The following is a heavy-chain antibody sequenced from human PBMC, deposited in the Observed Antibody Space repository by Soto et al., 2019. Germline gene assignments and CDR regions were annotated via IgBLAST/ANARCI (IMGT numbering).Heavy chain of an antibody. V-gene: IGHV4-39*01. CDR2: IYYSGST. CDR1: GGSISSSSYY. CDR3: ARKLVPAVGVGY. D-gene: IGHD2-2*01. Sequence: QLQLQESGPGLVKPSETLSLTCTVSGGSISSSSYYWGWIRQPPGKGLEWIGSIYYSGSTYYNPPLKSRVTISADTSKNQSALKLSAVPAADPAVYYWARKLVPAVGVGYWGQGTLVTVSS. J-gene: IGHJ4*02.